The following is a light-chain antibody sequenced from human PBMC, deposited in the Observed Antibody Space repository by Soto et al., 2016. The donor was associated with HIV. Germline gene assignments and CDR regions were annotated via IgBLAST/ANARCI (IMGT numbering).Light chain of an antibody. J-gene: IGKJ2*03. CDR2: YVS. CDR1: QSLVHTDGNTY. V-gene: IGKV2-24*01. CDR3: MHTTQVPYS. Sequence: DIVMTQTPLSSPVTLGQPASISCRSSQSLVHTDGNTYLSWLHQRPGQPPRLLIYYVSNRFSGVSDRFSGSGSGTDFTLEISRVEAEDVGVYYCMHTTQVPYSFGQGTKVEIK.